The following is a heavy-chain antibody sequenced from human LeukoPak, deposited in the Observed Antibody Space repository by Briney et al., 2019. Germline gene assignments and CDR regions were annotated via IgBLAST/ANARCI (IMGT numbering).Heavy chain of an antibody. CDR2: GHYSGNT. Sequence: PSETLSLTCAVYGGSFSGYYWSWIRQPPGKGLEWIGYGHYSGNTNYNPSLKSRVTISVDTSKNQFSLKVTSVTAADTAVYYCARYSSGWYTDYWGQGTLVTVSS. D-gene: IGHD6-19*01. J-gene: IGHJ4*02. V-gene: IGHV4-59*01. CDR3: ARYSSGWYTDY. CDR1: GGSFSGYY.